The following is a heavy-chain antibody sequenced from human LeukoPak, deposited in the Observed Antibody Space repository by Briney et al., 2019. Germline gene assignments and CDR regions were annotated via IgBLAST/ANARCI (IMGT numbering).Heavy chain of an antibody. Sequence: GGSLRLSCAASGFTFSSYGMHWVRQAPGKGLEWVAVISYDGSNKYYADSVKGRFTISRDNSKNTLYLQMNSLRAEDTAVYYCAEDPSAQVWFGELSPPNYGMDVWGQGTTVTVSS. V-gene: IGHV3-30*18. CDR3: AEDPSAQVWFGELSPPNYGMDV. J-gene: IGHJ6*02. CDR1: GFTFSSYG. CDR2: ISYDGSNK. D-gene: IGHD3-10*01.